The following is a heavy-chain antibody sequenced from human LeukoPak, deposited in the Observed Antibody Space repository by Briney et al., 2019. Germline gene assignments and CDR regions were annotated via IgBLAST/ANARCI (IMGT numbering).Heavy chain of an antibody. J-gene: IGHJ1*01. CDR2: IYYSGRT. CDR1: GDSVSRSDSY. V-gene: IGHV4-39*01. Sequence: SETLSLTCSVSGDSVSRSDSYWGWIRQPPGKGLEWIGTIYYSGRTYYRPSLKRRVTMSVAPSNNQFSLNLRSVTAADTALYYCARRRYYDGSGYLEWGQGTLLSVSS. D-gene: IGHD3-22*01. CDR3: ARRRYYDGSGYLE.